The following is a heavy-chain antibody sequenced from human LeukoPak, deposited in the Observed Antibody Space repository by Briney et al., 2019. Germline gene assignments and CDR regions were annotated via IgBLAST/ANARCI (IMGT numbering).Heavy chain of an antibody. CDR3: ARDFSYSYFPTSLRPDYYGMDV. D-gene: IGHD2-21*01. Sequence: GRSLRLSCAASGFTFSSYAMHWVRQAPGKGLEWVAVISYDGSNKYYADSVKGRFTISRDNSKNTLYLQMNSLRAEDTAVYYCARDFSYSYFPTSLRPDYYGMDVWGQGTTVTVSS. CDR2: ISYDGSNK. J-gene: IGHJ6*02. CDR1: GFTFSSYA. V-gene: IGHV3-30*04.